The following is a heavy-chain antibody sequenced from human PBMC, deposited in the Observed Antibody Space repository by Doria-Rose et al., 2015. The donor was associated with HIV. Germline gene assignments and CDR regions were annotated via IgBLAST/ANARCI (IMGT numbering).Heavy chain of an antibody. CDR3: AKAPIIGPKYSFYMAV. J-gene: IGHJ6*03. V-gene: IGHV3-9*01. Sequence: QLQESGGGLVQPGRSLRLSCVGSGFSFESYAMHWVRLAPGKGLEWVAGISWDSGAKGNADSVEGRFTISRDNAKKSVYLEMRSLRPEDTAFYYCAKAPIIGPKYSFYMAVWGNGTSLTVSS. D-gene: IGHD2-21*01. CDR1: GFSFESYA. CDR2: ISWDSGAK.